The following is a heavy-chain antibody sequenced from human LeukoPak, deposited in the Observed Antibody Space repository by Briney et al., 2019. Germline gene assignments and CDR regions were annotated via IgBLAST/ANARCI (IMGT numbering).Heavy chain of an antibody. Sequence: GGSLRLSCAASGFTFSSYSMNWVRQAPGKGLEWVSSISSSSSYIYYADSLKGRFTISRDNAKNSLYLQMNSLRAEDTAVYYCARDKTTYYDFWSGAEMADAFDIWGQGTMVTVSS. V-gene: IGHV3-21*01. J-gene: IGHJ3*02. D-gene: IGHD3-3*01. CDR2: ISSSSSYI. CDR3: ARDKTTYYDFWSGAEMADAFDI. CDR1: GFTFSSYS.